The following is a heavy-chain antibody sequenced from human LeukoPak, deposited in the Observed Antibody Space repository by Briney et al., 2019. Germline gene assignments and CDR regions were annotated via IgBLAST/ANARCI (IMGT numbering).Heavy chain of an antibody. CDR1: GGTFSSYA. CDR2: IIPIFGTA. D-gene: IGHD3-9*01. J-gene: IGHJ4*02. V-gene: IGHV1-69*05. CDR3: ARGDYDILTVQVVEPVYYFDY. Sequence: SVKVSCKASGGTFSSYAISWVRQAPGQGLEWMGGIIPIFGTANYAQKFQGRVTMTRDTSISTAYMELSRLRSDDTAVYYCARGDYDILTVQVVEPVYYFDYWGQGTLVTVSS.